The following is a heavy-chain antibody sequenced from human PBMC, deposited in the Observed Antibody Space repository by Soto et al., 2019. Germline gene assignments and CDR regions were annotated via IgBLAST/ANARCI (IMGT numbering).Heavy chain of an antibody. J-gene: IGHJ4*02. CDR1: GYTFISYG. V-gene: IGHV1-18*01. CDR2: ISGYNGHT. CDR3: ARDMDGSSWYRVGY. D-gene: IGHD6-13*01. Sequence: QVQLVQSGAEVKQPGASVKVSCKGSGYTFISYGVNWVRQAPGQGLEWVGWISGYNGHTKYAQKFQGRVTMTTDTSSSTAYMELRSLRSDDTAVYYCARDMDGSSWYRVGYWGQGTLVTVSS.